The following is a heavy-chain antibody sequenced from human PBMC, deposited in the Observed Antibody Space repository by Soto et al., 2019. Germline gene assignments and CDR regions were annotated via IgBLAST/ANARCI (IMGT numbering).Heavy chain of an antibody. CDR3: TTDDVAVADAEIDY. J-gene: IGHJ4*02. D-gene: IGHD6-19*01. V-gene: IGHV3-15*01. Sequence: EVQLVESGGGLVKPGGSLRLSCAASGFTFINAWMSWVRQAPGKGLEWVGRIKSKTDGGTTDYAAPVKGRFTISRDDSKNKLYLQMNSLKIEDTAVYYCTTDDVAVADAEIDYWGQGNLVTVSS. CDR1: GFTFINAW. CDR2: IKSKTDGGTT.